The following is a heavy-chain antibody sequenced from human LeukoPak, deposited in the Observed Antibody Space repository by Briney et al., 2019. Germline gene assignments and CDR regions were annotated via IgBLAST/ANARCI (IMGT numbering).Heavy chain of an antibody. CDR3: ATGDYDSSGYPMRPFDY. V-gene: IGHV1-24*01. CDR2: FDPEDGET. J-gene: IGHJ4*02. CDR1: GYTLTELS. Sequence: EASVKVSCKVSGYTLTELSMHWVRQAPGKGLEWMGGFDPEDGETIYAQKFQGRVTMTEDTSTDTAYMELSSLRSEDTAVYYCATGDYDSSGYPMRPFDYWGQGTPVTVSS. D-gene: IGHD3-22*01.